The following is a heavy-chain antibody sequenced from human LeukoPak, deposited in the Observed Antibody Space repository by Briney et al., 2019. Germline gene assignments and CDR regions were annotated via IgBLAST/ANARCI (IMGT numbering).Heavy chain of an antibody. V-gene: IGHV3-30*18. Sequence: PGGSLRLSCAASGFTFSSYGMHWVRQAPGKGLEWVAVISYDGSNKYYADSVKGRFTISRGNSKNTLYLQMNSLRAEDTAVYYCAKDHLDYDILTGLDYWGQGTLVTASS. D-gene: IGHD3-9*01. CDR3: AKDHLDYDILTGLDY. CDR2: ISYDGSNK. CDR1: GFTFSSYG. J-gene: IGHJ4*02.